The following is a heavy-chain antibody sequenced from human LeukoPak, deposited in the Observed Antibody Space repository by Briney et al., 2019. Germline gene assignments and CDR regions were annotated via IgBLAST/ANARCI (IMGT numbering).Heavy chain of an antibody. CDR1: GGSISPCY. CDR3: TRHVGGTTSDI. V-gene: IGHV4-59*08. Sequence: SETLSLTCTVSGGSISPCYWSWIRQPPGKGLEWIGCVHFDGRTTYNSSLKSRVAISADTPKNQCSLKLTSVTAADTAVYYCTRHVGGTTSDIWGQGTMVTVSS. CDR2: VHFDGRT. J-gene: IGHJ3*02. D-gene: IGHD1-1*01.